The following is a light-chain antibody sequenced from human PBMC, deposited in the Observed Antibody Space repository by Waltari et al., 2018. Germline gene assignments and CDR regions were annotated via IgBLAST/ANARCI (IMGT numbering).Light chain of an antibody. CDR3: QTGGHGTWV. Sequence: QLVVTQSPSASASLGASVTLTCTLSSGPSSNIIDRLQQQPEKGPRYLMKVNSDGSHSRGDEIPDRFSGSSSGAERHLTISSLQAEDEADYYCQTGGHGTWVFGGGTKLTVL. CDR2: VNSDGSH. V-gene: IGLV4-69*01. J-gene: IGLJ3*02. CDR1: SGPSSNI.